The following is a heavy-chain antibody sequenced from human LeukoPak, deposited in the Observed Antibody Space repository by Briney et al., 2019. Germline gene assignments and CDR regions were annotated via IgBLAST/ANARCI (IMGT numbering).Heavy chain of an antibody. Sequence: GGSLRLSCAASGFTFTIYWMSWVRQAPGKGLEWVANINQDGTEKFYVDSVKGRFTISRDNAKNSLFLQMNSLRAEDTAVYYCATPYYYDSSGYGDAFDIWGQGTMVTVSS. V-gene: IGHV3-7*01. CDR1: GFTFTIYW. D-gene: IGHD3-22*01. CDR2: INQDGTEK. CDR3: ATPYYYDSSGYGDAFDI. J-gene: IGHJ3*02.